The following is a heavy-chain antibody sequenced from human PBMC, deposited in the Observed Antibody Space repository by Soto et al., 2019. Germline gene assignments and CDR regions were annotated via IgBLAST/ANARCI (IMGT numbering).Heavy chain of an antibody. J-gene: IGHJ4*02. CDR2: IKGDESST. CDR1: GFTFSTYW. Sequence: PGGSLRLSCAASGFTFSTYWMHWVRQAPGEGLVWVPRIKGDESSTSSADSVKGRFTISRDNAKNTLYLHMNSLRADDTAVYYCARGAFHNYYVDYWGQGTLVTVSS. CDR3: ARGAFHNYYVDY. D-gene: IGHD3-3*02. V-gene: IGHV3-74*01.